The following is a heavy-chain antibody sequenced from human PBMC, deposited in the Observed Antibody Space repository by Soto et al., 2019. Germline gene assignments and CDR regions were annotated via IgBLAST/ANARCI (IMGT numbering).Heavy chain of an antibody. J-gene: IGHJ6*02. V-gene: IGHV4-30-4*01. D-gene: IGHD3-22*01. Sequence: SETLSLTCTVSGGSISSGDYYWSWIRQPPGKGLEWIGYIYYSGSTYYNPSLKSRVTISVDTSKNQFSLKLSSVTAADTAVYYCARDFCRLTYYYDSSGPPGMDVWGQGTTVTVSS. CDR3: ARDFCRLTYYYDSSGPPGMDV. CDR1: GGSISSGDYY. CDR2: IYYSGST.